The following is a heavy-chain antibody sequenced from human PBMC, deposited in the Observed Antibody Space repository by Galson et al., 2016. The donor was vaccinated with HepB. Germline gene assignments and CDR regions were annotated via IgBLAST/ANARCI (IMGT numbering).Heavy chain of an antibody. Sequence: SLRLSCAGSGFDFKAYGMTWVRQAPGKGLEWVANIIQEGHDKNYVESVEGRFTISRDNARNSVFLQMDSLRVGDTAVYYCARGIDSKREVAGKVYYYYGLDVWGQGTTVTVSS. V-gene: IGHV3-7*01. CDR3: ARGIDSKREVAGKVYYYYGLDV. D-gene: IGHD6-19*01. CDR1: GFDFKAYG. CDR2: IIQEGHDK. J-gene: IGHJ6*02.